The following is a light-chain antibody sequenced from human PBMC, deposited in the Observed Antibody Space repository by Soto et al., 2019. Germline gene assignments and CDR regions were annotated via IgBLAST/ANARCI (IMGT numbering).Light chain of an antibody. CDR1: QIVLYSSNNKNY. J-gene: IGKJ1*01. CDR2: WAS. Sequence: DIVMTQSPDSLSVYLGERATINLKSSQIVLYSSNNKNYLAWYQQKPGQPPKLLIYWASTRESGVPDRFSGSGSGTDFTLTISSLQAEDVAVYYCQQYYSTPRTFGQGTKVDIK. V-gene: IGKV4-1*01. CDR3: QQYYSTPRT.